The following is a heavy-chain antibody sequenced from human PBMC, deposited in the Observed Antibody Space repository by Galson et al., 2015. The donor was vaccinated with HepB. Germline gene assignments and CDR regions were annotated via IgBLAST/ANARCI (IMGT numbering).Heavy chain of an antibody. D-gene: IGHD3-22*01. CDR2: IYYSGTT. Sequence: ETLSLTCTVSGGSISSYYWSWIRQPPGKGLEWIGYIYYSGTTKYNPSLKSRVTISVDTSKNQFSLKLSSVTAADTPVYYCARPTYDSSAYRGSDIWGQGTVVTVSS. CDR1: GGSISSYY. J-gene: IGHJ3*02. V-gene: IGHV4-59*08. CDR3: ARPTYDSSAYRGSDI.